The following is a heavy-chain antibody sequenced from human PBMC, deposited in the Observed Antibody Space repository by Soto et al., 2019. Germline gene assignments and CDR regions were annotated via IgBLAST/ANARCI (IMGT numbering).Heavy chain of an antibody. D-gene: IGHD6-6*01. V-gene: IGHV3-23*01. J-gene: IGHJ4*02. CDR3: AKDSIPYSSSYDLDH. CDR2: MTATGVSI. Sequence: EAQLLESGGGLVQSGGSLRLSCVASGFSFRDYAMSWVRQAPGKGLVWVSAMTATGVSIFYADSVRGRFTISRDNSKNTLYLQMSSLRAEDTATYYCAKDSIPYSSSYDLDHWGRGALVTVSS. CDR1: GFSFRDYA.